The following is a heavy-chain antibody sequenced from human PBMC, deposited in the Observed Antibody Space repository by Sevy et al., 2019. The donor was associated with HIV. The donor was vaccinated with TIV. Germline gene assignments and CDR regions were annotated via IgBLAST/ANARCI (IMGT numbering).Heavy chain of an antibody. CDR2: ISYDGSNK. CDR1: GFTFSSYA. Sequence: GGSLILSCAASGFTFSSYAMHWVRQAPGKGLEWVAVISYDGSNKYYADSVKGRFTISRDNSKNTLYLQMNSLRAEDTAVYHCAGSSGSYGHDAFDIWGQGTMVTVSS. CDR3: AGSSGSYGHDAFDI. V-gene: IGHV3-30-3*01. J-gene: IGHJ3*02. D-gene: IGHD6-19*01.